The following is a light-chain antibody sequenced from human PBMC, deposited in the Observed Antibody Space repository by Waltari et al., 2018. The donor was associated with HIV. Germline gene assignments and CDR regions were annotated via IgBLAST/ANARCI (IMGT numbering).Light chain of an antibody. CDR3: AAWDDSLKGGA. Sequence: QSVLAQPPSASGTPGQRVTIPCSRIPPTIGGTTVSCHQQNPGTAPKLLIYSNKQRPAGVPDRFSGSTSGTSASLVIRALQAEDEADYYCAAWDDSLKGGAFGPGTKVTVL. J-gene: IGLJ1*01. V-gene: IGLV1-44*01. CDR2: SNK. CDR1: PPTIGGTT.